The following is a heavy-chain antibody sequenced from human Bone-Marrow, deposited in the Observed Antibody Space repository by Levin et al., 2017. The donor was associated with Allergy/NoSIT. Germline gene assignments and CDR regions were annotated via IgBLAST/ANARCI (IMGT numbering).Heavy chain of an antibody. D-gene: IGHD6-19*01. CDR1: FFPFLSSL. CDR3: ARGSGFYLASDAFDL. J-gene: IGHJ3*01. Sequence: LSFSSSFFPFLSSLLNWVRQAPGKGLEWLSYTSGTSSHIYYADSVKGRFTLSLSHGKNSLFLQMNSLRAEDTAVYFCARGSGFYLASDAFDLWGQGTMVTVSS. V-gene: IGHV3-48*01. CDR2: TSGTSSHI.